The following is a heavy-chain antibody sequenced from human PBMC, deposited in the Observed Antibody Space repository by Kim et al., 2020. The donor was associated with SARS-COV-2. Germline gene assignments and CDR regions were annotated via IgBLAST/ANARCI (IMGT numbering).Heavy chain of an antibody. CDR3: AREIWNPTDY. D-gene: IGHD1-1*01. J-gene: IGHJ4*02. Sequence: GTNYAQKFQGRGTMTRDTSISTAYMELSRLRSDDTAVYYCAREIWNPTDYWGQGTLVTVSS. V-gene: IGHV1-2*02. CDR2: GT.